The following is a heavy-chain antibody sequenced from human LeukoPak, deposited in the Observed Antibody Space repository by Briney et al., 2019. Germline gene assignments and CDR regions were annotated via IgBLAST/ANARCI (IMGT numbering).Heavy chain of an antibody. V-gene: IGHV4-39*07. CDR2: IYYSGST. CDR1: GGSISSSSYY. D-gene: IGHD6-13*01. Sequence: SETLSLTCTVSGGSISSSSYYWGWIRQPPGKGLEWIGGIYYSGSTYYNPSLKSRVTISVDTSKNQFSLKLSSVTAADTAVYYCARVGGDGIAAAGLDYWGQGTLVTVSS. J-gene: IGHJ4*02. CDR3: ARVGGDGIAAAGLDY.